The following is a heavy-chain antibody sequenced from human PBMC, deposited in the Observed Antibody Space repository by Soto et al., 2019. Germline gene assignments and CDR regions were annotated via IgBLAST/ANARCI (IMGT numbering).Heavy chain of an antibody. CDR1: GGSISSGGYY. CDR2: IYYSGST. CDR3: ARATHHWRGSGTKRVYYYYGMDV. Sequence: PSETLSLTCTVSGGSISSGGYYWSWIRQHPGKGLEWIGYIYYSGSTYYNPSLKSRVTISVDRSKNQFSLKLSSVTAADTAVYYCARATHHWRGSGTKRVYYYYGMDVWGQGTTVTVSS. V-gene: IGHV4-31*03. J-gene: IGHJ6*02. D-gene: IGHD3-10*01.